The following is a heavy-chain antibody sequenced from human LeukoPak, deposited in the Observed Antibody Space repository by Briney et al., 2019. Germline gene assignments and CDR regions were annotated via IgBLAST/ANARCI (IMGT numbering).Heavy chain of an antibody. J-gene: IGHJ4*02. CDR1: GFTFSSYA. CDR2: ISGSGSST. D-gene: IGHD1-20*01. Sequence: PGGSLRLSCAASGFTFSSYAMSWVRQAPGKGLEWVSAISGSGSSTYYADSVKGRFTISRDNSKNTLYLQMNSLRAEDTAVYYCARARYNWNPNPFDYWGQGTLVTVSS. V-gene: IGHV3-23*01. CDR3: ARARYNWNPNPFDY.